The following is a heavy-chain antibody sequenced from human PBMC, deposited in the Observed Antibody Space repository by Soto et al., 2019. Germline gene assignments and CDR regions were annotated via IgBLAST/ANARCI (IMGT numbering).Heavy chain of an antibody. CDR3: ARFGSSSWYPLGH. CDR2: IYYSGST. CDR1: GGSISSGGYY. Sequence: PSETLSLTCTVSGGSISSGGYYWSWIRQHPGKGLEWIGYIYYSGSTYYNPSLKSRVTISVDTSKNQFSLKLSSVTAADTAVYYCARFGSSSWYPLGHWGQGTLVTVSS. V-gene: IGHV4-31*03. D-gene: IGHD6-13*01. J-gene: IGHJ4*02.